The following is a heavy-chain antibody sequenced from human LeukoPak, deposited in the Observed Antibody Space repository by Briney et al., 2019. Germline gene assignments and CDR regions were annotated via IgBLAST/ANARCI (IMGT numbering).Heavy chain of an antibody. CDR2: ISYDGSNK. Sequence: GGSLRLSCAASGFTFSSYAMHWVRQAPGKGLEWVAVISYDGSNKYYADSVKGRFTISRDNSKNTLYLQMNSLRAENTAVYYCARDPNYYGSLPLDYWGQGTLVTVSS. V-gene: IGHV3-30-3*01. CDR1: GFTFSSYA. J-gene: IGHJ4*02. D-gene: IGHD3-10*01. CDR3: ARDPNYYGSLPLDY.